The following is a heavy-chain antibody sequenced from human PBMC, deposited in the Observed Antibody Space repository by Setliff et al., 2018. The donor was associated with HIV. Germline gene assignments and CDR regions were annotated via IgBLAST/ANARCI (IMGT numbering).Heavy chain of an antibody. J-gene: IGHJ4*02. D-gene: IGHD2-21*02. V-gene: IGHV4-34*01. CDR2: IIYNGGT. Sequence: SETLSLTCAVYGGSFSGYYWSWLRQSPGKGLEWIGEIIYNGGTNYNPSLKSRVSISLDTSKNQFSLKLTSVTAADTAIYYCARGEGLCGGGDCFPLAYFDYWGRGTLVTVSS. CDR1: GGSFSGYY. CDR3: ARGEGLCGGGDCFPLAYFDY.